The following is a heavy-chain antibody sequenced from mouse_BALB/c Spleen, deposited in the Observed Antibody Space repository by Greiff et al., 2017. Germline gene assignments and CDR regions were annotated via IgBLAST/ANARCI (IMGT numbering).Heavy chain of an antibody. V-gene: IGHV1-14*01. CDR2: INPYNDGT. CDR3: ARGGLRKGIYYAMDY. CDR1: GYTFTSYV. D-gene: IGHD2-4*01. J-gene: IGHJ4*01. Sequence: EVKLMESGPELVKPGASVKMSCKASGYTFTSYVMHWVKQKPGQGLEWIGYINPYNDGTKYNEKFKGKATLTSDKSSSTAYMELSSLTSEDSAVYYCARGGLRKGIYYAMDYWGQGTSVTVSS.